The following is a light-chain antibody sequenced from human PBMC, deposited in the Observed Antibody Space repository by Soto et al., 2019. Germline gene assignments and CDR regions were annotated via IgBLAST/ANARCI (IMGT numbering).Light chain of an antibody. CDR2: DAS. V-gene: IGKV3-11*01. CDR3: QQRSNWPST. Sequence: EIVLTQSPATLSLSPGERATLSCRASQSVSGYLAWCQQKPGQAPRLLMYDASNRATGIPARFSGSGSGTDFTLTISSLEPEDFAVYYCQQRSNWPSTFGGGTKVEIK. CDR1: QSVSGY. J-gene: IGKJ4*01.